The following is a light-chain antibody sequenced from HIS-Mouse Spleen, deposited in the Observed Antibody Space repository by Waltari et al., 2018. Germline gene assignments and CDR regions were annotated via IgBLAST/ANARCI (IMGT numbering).Light chain of an antibody. CDR2: EVS. CDR3: SSYAGSNNVV. J-gene: IGLJ2*01. V-gene: IGLV2-8*01. CDR1: SSDVGGYNY. Sequence: QSALTQPPSASGSPGQSVTISCTGTSSDVGGYNYVSWYPQHPGKAPKLMIYEVSKRPSGVPDRFSGSKSGHTASLTVSGLQAEDEADYYCSSYAGSNNVVFGGGTKLTVL.